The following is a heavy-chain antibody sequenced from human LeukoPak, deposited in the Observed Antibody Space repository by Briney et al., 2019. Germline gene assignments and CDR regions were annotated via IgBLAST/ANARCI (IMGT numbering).Heavy chain of an antibody. CDR3: ARDQDIVVVPAAPYYYYYYYMDV. CDR2: INPSGGST. D-gene: IGHD2-2*01. J-gene: IGHJ6*03. CDR1: GYTFTSYY. V-gene: IGHV1-46*01. Sequence: GASVKVSCKASGYTFTSYYMHWVRQAPGQGLEWMGIINPSGGSTSYAQKFQGRVTMTRDTSTSTVYMELSSLRSEDTAVYYCARDQDIVVVPAAPYYYYYYYMDVWGKGTTVTVSS.